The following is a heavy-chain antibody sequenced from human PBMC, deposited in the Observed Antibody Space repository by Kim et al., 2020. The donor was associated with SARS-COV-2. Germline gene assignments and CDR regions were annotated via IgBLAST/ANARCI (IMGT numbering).Heavy chain of an antibody. CDR1: GGSFSGYY. J-gene: IGHJ6*02. Sequence: SETLSLTCAVYGGSFSGYYWSWIRQPPGKGLEWIGEINHSGSTNYNPSLKSRVTISVDTSKNQFSLKLSSVTAADTAVYYCARLVAVLWFGELLWGSQDGMDVWGQGTTVTVSS. V-gene: IGHV4-34*01. D-gene: IGHD3-10*01. CDR3: ARLVAVLWFGELLWGSQDGMDV. CDR2: INHSGST.